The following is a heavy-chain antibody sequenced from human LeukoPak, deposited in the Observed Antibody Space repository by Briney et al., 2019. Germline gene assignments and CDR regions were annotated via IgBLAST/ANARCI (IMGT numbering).Heavy chain of an antibody. D-gene: IGHD1-7*01. CDR3: AREGITGTTRGYYFDY. V-gene: IGHV3-74*01. Sequence: GGSLRLSCAASGFTLTSYWTHWVRPAPGKGLVWVSRTKSDGSRTSYADSVKGRFTISRDNAKNTLYLQMNSLGDEDTAVYFCAREGITGTTRGYYFDYWGQGTLVTVSS. CDR2: TKSDGSRT. CDR1: GFTLTSYW. J-gene: IGHJ4*02.